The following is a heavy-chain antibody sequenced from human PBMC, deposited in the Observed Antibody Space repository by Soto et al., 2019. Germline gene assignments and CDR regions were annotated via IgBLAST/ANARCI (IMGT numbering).Heavy chain of an antibody. V-gene: IGHV3-73*01. Sequence: EVQLVESGGGLVQPGGSLKLSCAASGFTFSGSAMHWVRQASGKGLEWVGRIRSKANSYATAYAASVKGRFTISRDDSKNTAYLQVNSLKTEDTAVYYCTRQRPGGYDYWGQGTLVTVSS. D-gene: IGHD5-12*01. CDR3: TRQRPGGYDY. CDR1: GFTFSGSA. J-gene: IGHJ4*02. CDR2: IRSKANSYAT.